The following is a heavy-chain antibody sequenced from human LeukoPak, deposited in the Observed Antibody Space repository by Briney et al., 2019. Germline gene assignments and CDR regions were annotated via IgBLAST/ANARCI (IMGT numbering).Heavy chain of an antibody. Sequence: ASVKVSCKASGYTFTSFGITWVRQAPGQGLEWMGWISAYNGNTNYAQKLQGRVTMTTDTSTSTAYMELRSLRSDDTAVYYCARDSRYYYDSGGYPHDAFDIWGQGTMVTVSS. V-gene: IGHV1-18*01. CDR3: ARDSRYYYDSGGYPHDAFDI. CDR1: GYTFTSFG. CDR2: ISAYNGNT. D-gene: IGHD3-22*01. J-gene: IGHJ3*02.